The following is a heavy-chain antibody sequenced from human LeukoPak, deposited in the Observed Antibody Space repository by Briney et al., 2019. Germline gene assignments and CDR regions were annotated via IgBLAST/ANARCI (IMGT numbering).Heavy chain of an antibody. CDR2: IYSDNT. D-gene: IGHD5-12*01. V-gene: IGHV3-53*01. Sequence: GGSLRLSCTVSGFTVSSNSMSWVRQAPGKGLEWVSFIYSDNTHYSDSVKGRFTISRDNSENTLYLQMNSLRAEDTAVYYCASGGHSGYDFDYWGQGTLVTVSS. CDR1: GFTVSSNS. J-gene: IGHJ4*02. CDR3: ASGGHSGYDFDY.